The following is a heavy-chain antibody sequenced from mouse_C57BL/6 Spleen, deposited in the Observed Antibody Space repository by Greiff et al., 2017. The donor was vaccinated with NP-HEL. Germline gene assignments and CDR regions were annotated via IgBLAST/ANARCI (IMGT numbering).Heavy chain of an antibody. V-gene: IGHV1-64*01. CDR1: GYTFTSYW. D-gene: IGHD2-10*02. CDR2: IHPNSGST. J-gene: IGHJ2*01. CDR3: AYGNFRYYFDY. Sequence: QVQLQQSGAELVKPGASVKLSCKASGYTFTSYWMHWVKQRPGQGLEWIGMIHPNSGSTNYNEKFKSKATLTVDKSSSTAYMQLSSLTSEDSAVYYCAYGNFRYYFDYWGQGTTLTVSS.